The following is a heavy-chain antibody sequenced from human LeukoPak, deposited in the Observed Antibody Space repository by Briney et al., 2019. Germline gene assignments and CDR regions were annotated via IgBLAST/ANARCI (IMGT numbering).Heavy chain of an antibody. CDR1: GYTFTGHY. Sequence: ASVKVSCKASGYTFTGHYIHWVRQAPGQGLEWMGWVHPNTGGTKYAQKFQGRVTMTRDTSASTAYMELSSLRSEDMAVYYCASTDHYGSGSYLGYWGQGTLVTVSS. CDR3: ASTDHYGSGSYLGY. CDR2: VHPNTGGT. D-gene: IGHD3-10*01. V-gene: IGHV1-2*02. J-gene: IGHJ4*02.